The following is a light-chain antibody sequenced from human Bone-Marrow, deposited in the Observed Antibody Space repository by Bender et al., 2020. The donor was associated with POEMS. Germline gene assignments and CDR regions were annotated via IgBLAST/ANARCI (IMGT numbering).Light chain of an antibody. V-gene: IGLV2-23*01. CDR3: CSYAGIFHCI. CDR1: SSDVGSYNL. J-gene: IGLJ1*01. Sequence: QSALTQPASVSGSPGQSITISCTGTSSDVGSYNLVSWYQHHPGKAPKLIIYEDTNRPSGVSYRFSGSKSGNTASLTISGLQAEDEADYYCCSYAGIFHCIFGTGTKVTVL. CDR2: EDT.